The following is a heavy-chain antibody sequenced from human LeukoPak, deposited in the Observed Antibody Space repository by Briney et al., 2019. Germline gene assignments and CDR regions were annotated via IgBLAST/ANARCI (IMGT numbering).Heavy chain of an antibody. CDR1: GFTFSDYY. J-gene: IGHJ4*02. V-gene: IGHV3-23*01. CDR3: AKKAQYNGNYPLDY. D-gene: IGHD1-26*01. Sequence: GGSLRLSCAASGFTFSDYYMSWVRQAPGKGLEWVSGTSDHGDYTYYADSVKGRFTISRDNSKNTLYLQMNSLRAEDTALYFCAKKAQYNGNYPLDYWGQGTLVTVSS. CDR2: TSDHGDYT.